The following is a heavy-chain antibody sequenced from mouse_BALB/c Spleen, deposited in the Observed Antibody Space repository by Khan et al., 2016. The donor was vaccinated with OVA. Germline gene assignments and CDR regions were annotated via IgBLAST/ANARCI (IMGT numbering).Heavy chain of an antibody. D-gene: IGHD1-1*01. CDR2: TNPTNGRT. CDR1: GYTFTSYW. CDR3: ARIKKIVATYFDY. V-gene: IGHV1S81*02. Sequence: QVQLQQPGAELVKAGASVKMSCKASGYTFTSYWMHWVKQRLGQGLEWFAETNPTNGRTYYNEKFKSKATLTVDNSSSTAYMLLSGPTFEDSAVYYCARIKKIVATYFDYWGQGTTLTGSS. J-gene: IGHJ2*01.